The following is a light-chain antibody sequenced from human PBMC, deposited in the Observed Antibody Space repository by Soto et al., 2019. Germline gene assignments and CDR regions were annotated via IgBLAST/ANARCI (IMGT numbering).Light chain of an antibody. Sequence: QSALNHPASVSGSPGQSITISCTGTSSDVGGYNYVSWYQQHPGKAPKLMIYDVSNRPSGVSNRFSGSKSGNTASLTISGLQTEDESDYYCSSYTGSSTYVFGTGTKVTVL. CDR2: DVS. J-gene: IGLJ1*01. CDR3: SSYTGSSTYV. V-gene: IGLV2-14*03. CDR1: SSDVGGYNY.